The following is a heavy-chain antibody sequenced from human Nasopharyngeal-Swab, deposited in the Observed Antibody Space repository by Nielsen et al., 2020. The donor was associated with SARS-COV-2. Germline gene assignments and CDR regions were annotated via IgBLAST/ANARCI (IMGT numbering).Heavy chain of an antibody. CDR2: IKQDGSEK. J-gene: IGHJ4*02. CDR1: GFTFSSYW. D-gene: IGHD3-22*01. V-gene: IGHV3-7*04. Sequence: GESLKISCAASGFTFSSYWMSWVRQAPGKGLEWVANIKQDGSEKYYVDSVKGRFTISRDNAKNSLYLQMNSLRAEDTAVYYRAREDIVVVIIDYWGQGTLVTVSS. CDR3: AREDIVVVIIDY.